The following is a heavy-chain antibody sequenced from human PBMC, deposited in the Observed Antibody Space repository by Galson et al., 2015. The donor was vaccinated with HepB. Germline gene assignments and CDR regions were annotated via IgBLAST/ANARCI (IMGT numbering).Heavy chain of an antibody. CDR2: IKQDGSEK. CDR1: GFTFSSYR. V-gene: IGHV3-7*01. CDR3: ARVTEPSYDFWSGYYTSYYYYYYMDV. Sequence: SLRLSCAASGFTFSSYRMSWVRQAPGKGLEWVANIKQDGSEKYYVDSVKGRFTISRDNAKNSLYLQMNSLRAEDTAVYYCARVTEPSYDFWSGYYTSYYYYYYMDVWGKGTTVTVSS. D-gene: IGHD3-3*01. J-gene: IGHJ6*03.